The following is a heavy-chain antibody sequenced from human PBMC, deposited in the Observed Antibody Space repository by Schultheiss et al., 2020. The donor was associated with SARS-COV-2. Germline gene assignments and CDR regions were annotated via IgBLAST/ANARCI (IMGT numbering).Heavy chain of an antibody. Sequence: GGSLRLSCKGSGYSFSSYWITWVRQMPGKGLEWMGKIDPSDSYTDYSPSFQGHVTISADKSISTAYLQWRSLKASDTAMYYCARSLASFYGSEVDWFDPWGQGTLVTVSS. V-gene: IGHV5-10-1*01. CDR2: IDPSDSYT. J-gene: IGHJ5*02. CDR1: GYSFSSYW. CDR3: ARSLASFYGSEVDWFDP. D-gene: IGHD3-10*01.